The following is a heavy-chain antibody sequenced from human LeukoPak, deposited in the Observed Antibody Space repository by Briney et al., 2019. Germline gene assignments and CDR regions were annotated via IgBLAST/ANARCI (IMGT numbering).Heavy chain of an antibody. Sequence: SETLSLTCSVSGDYISSYYWSWIRQPPGKGLEWIGYIYYSGSTNYNPSLKSRVSISVDTSENQLSLKLSSVTAADTATYYCARYDSWYYFDNWGQGTLVTVSS. CDR3: ARYDSWYYFDN. V-gene: IGHV4-59*08. D-gene: IGHD3-22*01. CDR1: GDYISSYY. CDR2: IYYSGST. J-gene: IGHJ4*02.